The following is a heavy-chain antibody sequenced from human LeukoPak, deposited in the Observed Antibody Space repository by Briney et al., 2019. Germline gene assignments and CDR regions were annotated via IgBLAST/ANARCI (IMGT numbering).Heavy chain of an antibody. D-gene: IGHD1-26*01. Sequence: GGSLRLSCAASGFTFSAYIMNWVRQAPGKGPEWVPSISSSSTYIYYADSVKGRFTISRDNAKNSLYLQMNILRAEDTAVCYCARAGDSGSYLFFDYWGQGTLVTVSS. V-gene: IGHV3-21*01. CDR3: ARAGDSGSYLFFDY. J-gene: IGHJ4*02. CDR1: GFTFSAYI. CDR2: ISSSSTYI.